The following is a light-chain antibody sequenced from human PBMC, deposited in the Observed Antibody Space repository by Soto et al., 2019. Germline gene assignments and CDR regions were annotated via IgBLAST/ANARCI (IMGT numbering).Light chain of an antibody. Sequence: DIVMTQSPDSLAVSLGERATINCKSSQSVLYNSDNKNYLAWYQQKPGQPPKLLIYWASTRDSGVPDRFSVSGSGADFTLTISSLQAEDVAVYYCQQYYTTLSFGGGTKVEIK. CDR1: QSVLYNSDNKNY. J-gene: IGKJ4*01. CDR3: QQYYTTLS. CDR2: WAS. V-gene: IGKV4-1*01.